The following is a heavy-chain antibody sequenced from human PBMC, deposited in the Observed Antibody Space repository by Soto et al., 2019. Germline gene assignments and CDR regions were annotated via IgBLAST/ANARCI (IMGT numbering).Heavy chain of an antibody. Sequence: QVQLVQSGAEVKKPGSSVKVSCTASGDIFSGYSISWVRQAPGQGLEWMGGIIPLFGSTNYAPKFXXRXXITADQSTNTGYMELSSLKSEDTAVYYCARDLGTGYDSGDYWGQGTLVTVSS. CDR1: GDIFSGYS. J-gene: IGHJ4*02. CDR2: IIPLFGST. V-gene: IGHV1-69*12. D-gene: IGHD5-12*01. CDR3: ARDLGTGYDSGDY.